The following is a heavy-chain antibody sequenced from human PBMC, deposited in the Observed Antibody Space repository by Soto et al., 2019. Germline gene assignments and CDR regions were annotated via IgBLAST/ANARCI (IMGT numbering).Heavy chain of an antibody. CDR3: AYSSGWWRLDV. CDR1: GGSINNGYW. J-gene: IGHJ6*02. CDR2: KHHSGSS. V-gene: IGHV4-4*02. Sequence: QVHLQESGPGLVKPSGTLSLTCGVSGGSINNGYWWTWVRQPPGKGLEWIGEKHHSGSSNYNLSLKSRVSISLDKSKTQFSLILSSVTAADTAVYYCAYSSGWWRLDVWGQGTTVTVSS. D-gene: IGHD6-19*01.